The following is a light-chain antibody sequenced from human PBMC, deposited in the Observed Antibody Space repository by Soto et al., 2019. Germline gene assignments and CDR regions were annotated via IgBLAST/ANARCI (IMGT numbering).Light chain of an antibody. CDR2: GAS. V-gene: IGKV3-15*01. CDR3: QQYNNWPLT. Sequence: EKVMTQSPATLSVSPGERATLSCRASQSVNSNLVWYQQKPGQAPRLLIYGASTRATGIPARFSGSGSGTEFTLTISSLQSEDFAVYYCQQYNNWPLTFGGGTKVVIK. CDR1: QSVNSN. J-gene: IGKJ4*01.